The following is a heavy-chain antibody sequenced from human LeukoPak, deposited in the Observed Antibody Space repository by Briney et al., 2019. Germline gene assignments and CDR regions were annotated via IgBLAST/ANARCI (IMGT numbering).Heavy chain of an antibody. CDR2: ISGSGGST. Sequence: GGSLRLSCAASGFTFSSYAMSWVRQAPGKGQEWVSAISGSGGSTYYADSVKGRFTISRDNSKNTLYLQMNSLRVEDTAVYYCAIAARGCSITSCYIDSWGQGTLVTVSS. CDR3: AIAARGCSITSCYIDS. CDR1: GFTFSSYA. V-gene: IGHV3-23*01. J-gene: IGHJ4*02. D-gene: IGHD2-2*01.